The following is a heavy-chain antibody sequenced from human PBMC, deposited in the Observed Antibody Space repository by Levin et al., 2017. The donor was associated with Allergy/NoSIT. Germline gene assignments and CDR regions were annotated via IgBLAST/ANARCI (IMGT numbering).Heavy chain of an antibody. CDR3: ARHSAAVPPTFDRYYYYNGMDV. Sequence: GESLKISCQASGYHFSNFWIGWVRQMPGQGLEWMGLIYPADSSTTYSPSFQGHVTMSVDRPMTTAYLQWNSLKASDTAIYYCARHSAAVPPTFDRYYYYNGMDVWGQGTTVTVSS. CDR2: IYPADSST. CDR1: GYHFSNFW. J-gene: IGHJ6*02. D-gene: IGHD6-25*01. V-gene: IGHV5-51*01.